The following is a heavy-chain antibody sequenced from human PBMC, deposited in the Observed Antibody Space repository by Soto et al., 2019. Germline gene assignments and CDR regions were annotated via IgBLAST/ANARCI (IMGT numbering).Heavy chain of an antibody. CDR2: FRAYNGNT. D-gene: IGHD2-21*01. CDR3: SKDLIPMDM. Sequence: QVQLVQSGAEVKKPGASVKVSCKASGYTFTSYGISWVRLAPGQGLEWMGWFRAYNGNTDYAQKRHGRVTMTSDTYTSSAYMVLWSPRSDDTSVYYCSKDLIPMDMWGEGTRVTVSS. J-gene: IGHJ3*02. V-gene: IGHV1-18*01. CDR1: GYTFTSYG.